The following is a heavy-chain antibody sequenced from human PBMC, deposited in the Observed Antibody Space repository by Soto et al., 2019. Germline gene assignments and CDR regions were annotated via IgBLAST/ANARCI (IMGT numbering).Heavy chain of an antibody. CDR1: GGSISSYY. Sequence: SETLSLTCTVSGGSISSYYWSWIRQPPGKGLEWIGYIYYSGSTNYNPSLKSRVTISVDTSKNQFSLKLSSVTAADTAAYYCARRSGSSWYGFDYWGQGTLVTVSA. V-gene: IGHV4-59*01. J-gene: IGHJ4*02. D-gene: IGHD6-13*01. CDR2: IYYSGST. CDR3: ARRSGSSWYGFDY.